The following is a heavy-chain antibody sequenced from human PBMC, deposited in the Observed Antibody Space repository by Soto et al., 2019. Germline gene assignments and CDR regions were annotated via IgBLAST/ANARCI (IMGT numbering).Heavy chain of an antibody. CDR2: IIPIFGTA. V-gene: IGHV1-69*01. J-gene: IGHJ6*02. CDR3: ARDTAIIVATSYGYGMDV. Sequence: QVQLVQSGAEVKKPGSSVKVSCKASGGTFSSYAISWVRQAHGQGLEWMGGIIPIFGTANYAQKVQGRVTITADESTSTAYMELSSLRSEDTAVYYCARDTAIIVATSYGYGMDVWGQGTTVTVSS. D-gene: IGHD5-12*01. CDR1: GGTFSSYA.